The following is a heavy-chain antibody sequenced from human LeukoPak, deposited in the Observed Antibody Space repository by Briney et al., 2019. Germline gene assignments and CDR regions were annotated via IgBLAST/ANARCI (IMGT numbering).Heavy chain of an antibody. D-gene: IGHD1-7*01. V-gene: IGHV1-18*01. CDR3: ARIRLTGTTHNWFDP. Sequence: ASVKVSCKASGYTFTSYGISWVRQAPGQGLEWMGWISAYNGNTNYAQKLQGRVTMTTDTSTSTAYMELTSLRSDDTAVHYCARIRLTGTTHNWFDPWGQGTLVTVSS. CDR2: ISAYNGNT. J-gene: IGHJ5*02. CDR1: GYTFTSYG.